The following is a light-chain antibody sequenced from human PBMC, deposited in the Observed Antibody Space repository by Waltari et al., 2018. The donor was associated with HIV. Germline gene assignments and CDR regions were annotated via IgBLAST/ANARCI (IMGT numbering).Light chain of an antibody. V-gene: IGKV3-20*01. J-gene: IGKJ1*01. CDR1: QSVSSNF. CDR3: HQYGRSPTA. CDR2: GAS. Sequence: EYVLTQSPGTLSLSPGERATLSCRASQSVSSNFLAWYQQKVGQAPRLLIYGASTRATDIPDRFSGSGSGTDFILTISSLEPEDFAVYYCHQYGRSPTAFGQGTKVEIK.